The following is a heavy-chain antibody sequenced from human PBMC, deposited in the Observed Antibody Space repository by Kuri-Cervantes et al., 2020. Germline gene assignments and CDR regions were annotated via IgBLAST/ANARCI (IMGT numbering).Heavy chain of an antibody. J-gene: IGHJ6*03. CDR1: GGSISSSNW. D-gene: IGHD2-2*01. CDR2: IYHSGST. V-gene: IGHV4-4*02. CDR3: ARGGEDIVVVPAAPLKDYYYYYYYMDV. Sequence: GSLRLSCAVSGGSISSSNWWSWVRQPPGKGLEWIGEIYHSGSTNYNPSLKSRVTISVDKSKNQFSLKLSSVTAADTAVYYCARGGEDIVVVPAAPLKDYYYYYYYMDVWGKGTTVTVSS.